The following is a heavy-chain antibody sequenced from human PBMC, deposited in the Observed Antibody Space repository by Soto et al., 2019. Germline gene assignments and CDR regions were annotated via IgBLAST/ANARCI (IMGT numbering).Heavy chain of an antibody. J-gene: IGHJ6*02. CDR1: GFTFSNYG. CDR3: ARDDEYSGNGMDV. Sequence: QVQLVESGGGVVQPGRSLRLSCAASGFTFSNYGMHWVRQAPGKGLEWVAVILNDGSNRYHADSVKDRFTISRDNSKNTLYLQMHSLRAEDTAVYYCARDDEYSGNGMDVWGQGTTVTVS. V-gene: IGHV3-33*01. CDR2: ILNDGSNR. D-gene: IGHD3-10*01.